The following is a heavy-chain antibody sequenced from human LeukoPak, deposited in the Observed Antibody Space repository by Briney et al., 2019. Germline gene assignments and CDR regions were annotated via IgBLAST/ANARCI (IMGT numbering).Heavy chain of an antibody. D-gene: IGHD2-2*02. CDR2: IWYDGSNK. CDR3: AKDKFQVGACNTTSCYTSLPFFDY. CDR1: GFTFSSYG. V-gene: IGHV3-33*06. Sequence: GGSLRLSCAASGFTFSSYGMHWVRQAPGKGLEWVAVIWYDGSNKYYADSVKGRFTISRDNSKNTLYLQMNSLRAEDTAVYYCAKDKFQVGACNTTSCYTSLPFFDYWGQGTLVTISS. J-gene: IGHJ4*02.